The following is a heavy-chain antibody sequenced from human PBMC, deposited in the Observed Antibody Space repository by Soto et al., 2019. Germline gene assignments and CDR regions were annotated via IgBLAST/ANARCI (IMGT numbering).Heavy chain of an antibody. J-gene: IGHJ6*02. CDR2: IYYSGST. Sequence: TSETLSLTCTVSGGSISSGGYYWSWIRQHPGKGLEWIGYIYYSGSTYYNPSLKSRVTISVDTSKNQFSLKLSSVTAADTAVYYCARDSGITMVRGVDYYYYGMDVWGQGTTVTVSS. V-gene: IGHV4-31*03. CDR3: ARDSGITMVRGVDYYYYGMDV. CDR1: GGSISSGGYY. D-gene: IGHD3-10*01.